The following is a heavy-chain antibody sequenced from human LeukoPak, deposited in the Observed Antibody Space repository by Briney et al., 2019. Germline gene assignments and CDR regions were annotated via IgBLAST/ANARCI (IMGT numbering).Heavy chain of an antibody. V-gene: IGHV3-30*18. CDR3: AKALLRYFDWHFDY. CDR2: ISYDVADK. D-gene: IGHD3-9*01. J-gene: IGHJ4*02. CDR1: GFTFSSYA. Sequence: PGMSLRLSCAAAGFTFSSYAMHWVRQAPGKGLEWVAAISYDVADKYYADSVKGRFTISRDNSKNTSYLIMNSLRAEDTAVYSCAKALLRYFDWHFDYWGQGTLVTVSS.